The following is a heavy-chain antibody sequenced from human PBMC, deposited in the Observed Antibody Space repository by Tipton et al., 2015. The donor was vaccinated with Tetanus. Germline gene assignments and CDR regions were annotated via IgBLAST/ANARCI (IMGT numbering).Heavy chain of an antibody. D-gene: IGHD2-21*02. CDR1: GDSIRRSY. V-gene: IGHV4-59*06. CDR2: ISYTGTT. J-gene: IGHJ4*01. CDR3: ATVGLVTASVKY. Sequence: GLVKPSETLSLTCNVSGDSIRRSYWSWIRQPPGKGLDWIGYISYTGTTHYNPSLKSRVTISLDRSKNQFSLKLTSVTAADTAVYYCATVGLVTASVKYWGQGTLVTVSS.